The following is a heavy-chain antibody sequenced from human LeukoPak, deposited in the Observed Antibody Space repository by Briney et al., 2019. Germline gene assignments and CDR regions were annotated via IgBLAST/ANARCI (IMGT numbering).Heavy chain of an antibody. CDR1: GESMSSGDYY. D-gene: IGHD3-3*01. Sequence: PSETLSLTCIVSGESMSSGDYYWSWIRQPPGKGLEWLGYIYYSGDTNYSPSLTSRVTISLDTSQNQFSLKLSSVTAADTAVYYCARRRGNFWSDYYAFDSWGLGTLVTVSS. V-gene: IGHV4-61*08. J-gene: IGHJ4*02. CDR2: IYYSGDT. CDR3: ARRRGNFWSDYYAFDS.